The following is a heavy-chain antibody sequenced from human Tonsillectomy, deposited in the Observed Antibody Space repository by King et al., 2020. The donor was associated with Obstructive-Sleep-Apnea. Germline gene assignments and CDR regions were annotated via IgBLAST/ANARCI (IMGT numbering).Heavy chain of an antibody. J-gene: IGHJ5*02. D-gene: IGHD5-18*01. V-gene: IGHV5-10-1*01. CDR2: LDPSDAYT. CDR3: ARADTAMVFGWFDP. CDR1: GYSFTSYW. Sequence: QLVQSGAEVKKPGESLRFSCKGSGYSFTSYWISWVRQMRGKGLECMGMLDPSDAYTNYSPSFQGHGTISADKSLSIASLQWSSLKASDTAMYYCARADTAMVFGWFDPWGQGTLVTVSS.